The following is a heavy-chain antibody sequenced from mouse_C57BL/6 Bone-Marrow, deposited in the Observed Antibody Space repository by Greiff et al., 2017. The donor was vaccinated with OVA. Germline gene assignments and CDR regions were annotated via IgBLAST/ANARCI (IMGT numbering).Heavy chain of an antibody. CDR3: ARQSYGNYEN. CDR2: ISSGGSYT. CDR1: GFTFSSYG. Sequence: EVNVVESGGDLVKPGGSLKLSCAASGFTFSSYGMSWVRQTPDKRLEWVATISSGGSYTYYPDSVKGRFTISRDNAKNTLYLQMSSLKSEDTAMYYCARQSYGNYENWGQGTTLTVSS. D-gene: IGHD2-1*01. J-gene: IGHJ2*01. V-gene: IGHV5-6*01.